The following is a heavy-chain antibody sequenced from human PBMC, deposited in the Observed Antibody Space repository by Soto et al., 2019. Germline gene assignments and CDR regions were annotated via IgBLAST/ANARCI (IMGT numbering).Heavy chain of an antibody. CDR1: GFTFENYW. Sequence: DVQLMESGGGLVQPGGSLRLSCTASGFTFENYWMTWIRQAPGKGLEWVANIRKDGTQEHYVDSVEGRFSVSRDNARASRYRPMTSLRIEDTAVYYCARDANNRDSSVYYDVFDIWGQGTMVTVST. J-gene: IGHJ3*02. CDR3: ARDANNRDSSVYYDVFDI. CDR2: IRKDGTQE. D-gene: IGHD3-22*01. V-gene: IGHV3-7*05.